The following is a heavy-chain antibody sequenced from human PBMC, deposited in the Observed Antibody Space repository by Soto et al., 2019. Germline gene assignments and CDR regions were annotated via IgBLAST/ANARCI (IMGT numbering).Heavy chain of an antibody. D-gene: IGHD3-16*01. V-gene: IGHV4-4*02. J-gene: IGHJ4*02. Sequence: QVRLQQSGPGLVKPSETVSLTCDVSSVSITSSNWWTWVRQPPGKGLEWLGKISHSGTVNYNATLRSRVTILVDNPKNQLSLQLMSVTAADTAVYYCARDYEGFDYWGPGILVTVSS. CDR3: ARDYEGFDY. CDR2: ISHSGTV. CDR1: SVSITSSNW.